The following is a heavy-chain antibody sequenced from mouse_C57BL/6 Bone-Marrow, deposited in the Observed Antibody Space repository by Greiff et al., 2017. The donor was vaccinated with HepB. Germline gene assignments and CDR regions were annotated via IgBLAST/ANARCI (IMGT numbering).Heavy chain of an antibody. Sequence: QVQLQQPGAELVKPGASVKLSCKASGYTFTSYWMHWVKQRPGRGLEWIGRIDPNSGGTKYNEKFKSKATLTGDKPSSTAYMQLSSLTSEDSAVYYCARRDSSGYPDAMDYWGQGTSVTVSS. CDR2: IDPNSGGT. CDR1: GYTFTSYW. V-gene: IGHV1-62-3*01. D-gene: IGHD3-2*02. CDR3: ARRDSSGYPDAMDY. J-gene: IGHJ4*01.